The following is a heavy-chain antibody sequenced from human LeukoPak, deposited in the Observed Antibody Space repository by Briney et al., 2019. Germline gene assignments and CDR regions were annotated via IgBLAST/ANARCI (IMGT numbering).Heavy chain of an antibody. CDR2: IYYSGST. Sequence: ASETLSLTCTVSGGSISSSSYYWGWIRQPPGKGLEWIGSIYYSGSTYYNPSLKSRVTVSVDTSKNQFSLRLSSVTAADTAVYYCARRGYDSSGYYYAYWGQGTLVTVSS. D-gene: IGHD3-22*01. CDR3: ARRGYDSSGYYYAY. J-gene: IGHJ4*02. V-gene: IGHV4-39*01. CDR1: GGSISSSSYY.